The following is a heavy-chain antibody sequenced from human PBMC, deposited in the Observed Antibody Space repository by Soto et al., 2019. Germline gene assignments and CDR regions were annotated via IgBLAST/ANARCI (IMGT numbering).Heavy chain of an antibody. CDR3: TRHFPNQPRFYYYYYMDV. V-gene: IGHV3-73*01. Sequence: EVQLVESGGGLVQPGGSLKLSCAASGFTFSGSAMHWVRQASGKGLEWVGRIRSKANSYATAYAASVKGRFTISRDDSKNTAYLQMNSLKTEDTAVYYCTRHFPNQPRFYYYYYMDVWGKGTTVTVSS. CDR2: IRSKANSYAT. CDR1: GFTFSGSA. D-gene: IGHD2-2*01. J-gene: IGHJ6*03.